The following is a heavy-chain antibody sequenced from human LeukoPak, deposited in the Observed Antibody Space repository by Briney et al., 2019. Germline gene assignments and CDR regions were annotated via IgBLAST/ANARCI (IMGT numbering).Heavy chain of an antibody. J-gene: IGHJ4*02. CDR3: ARDYSDSSGYPGYFDY. Sequence: PSETLSLTCTVSGGSISSSSFYWGWIRQPPGKGLEWIGSIYYSGTTYYNPSLKSRVTISVDTSKNQFSLELSSVTAADTAVYYCARDYSDSSGYPGYFDYWGQGTLVTVSS. V-gene: IGHV4-39*02. D-gene: IGHD3-22*01. CDR1: GGSISSSSFY. CDR2: IYYSGTT.